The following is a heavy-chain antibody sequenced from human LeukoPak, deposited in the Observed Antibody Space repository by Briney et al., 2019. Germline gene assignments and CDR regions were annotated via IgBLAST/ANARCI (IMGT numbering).Heavy chain of an antibody. V-gene: IGHV3-30*18. CDR2: ISYDVSNK. D-gene: IGHD2-2*01. CDR1: GFTFTSYG. CDR3: AKDGPSTSEIDY. J-gene: IGHJ4*02. Sequence: GGSLRLSCAASGFTFTSYGMHWVRQAPGEGPEWVAVISYDVSNKYYTDSVKGRFTISRDNSKNTLYLQMNSLRAEDTAVYYCAKDGPSTSEIDYWGQGTLVTVSS.